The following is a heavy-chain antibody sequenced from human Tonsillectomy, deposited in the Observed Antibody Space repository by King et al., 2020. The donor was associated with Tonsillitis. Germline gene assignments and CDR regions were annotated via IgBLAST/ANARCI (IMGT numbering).Heavy chain of an antibody. J-gene: IGHJ6*02. CDR3: ASVSVTYCSVTSCYAYYYYGMDV. D-gene: IGHD2-2*01. CDR2: MNPNSGNT. Sequence: QLVQSGAEVKKPGASVKVSCKASGYTFTSYDVNWVRQATGQGLEWMGWMNPNSGNTGYAQKFQGRVTMTRNTSISTAYMELSSLRSEDAAVYYCASVSVTYCSVTSCYAYYYYGMDVWGQGTTVTVSS. CDR1: GYTFTSYD. V-gene: IGHV1-8*01.